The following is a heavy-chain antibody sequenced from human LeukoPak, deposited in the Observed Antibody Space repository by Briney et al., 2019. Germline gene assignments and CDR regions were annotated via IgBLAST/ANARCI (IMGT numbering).Heavy chain of an antibody. V-gene: IGHV4-38-2*02. CDR3: ARTYCGGDCHFFYYNYYMDV. D-gene: IGHD2-21*02. CDR1: GYSIRSGYY. CDR2: FFRDGTA. Sequence: SETLSLTCTVSGYSIRSGYYWGWIRQPPGKGPEWIGSFFRDGTAYYNPSLKSRVSISVDTSRNQFFLNLRSVTAADTAVYFCARTYCGGDCHFFYYNYYMDVWGKGTTVTVSS. J-gene: IGHJ6*03.